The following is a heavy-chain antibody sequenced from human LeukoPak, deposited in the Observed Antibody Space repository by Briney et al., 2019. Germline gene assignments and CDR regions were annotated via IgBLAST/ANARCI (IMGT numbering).Heavy chain of an antibody. J-gene: IGHJ4*02. CDR3: ARQNYDSSGWYFDY. CDR1: GGSISGSY. V-gene: IGHV4-59*08. Sequence: SETLSLTCTVSGGSISGSYWSWIRQPPGKGLEWIGYIYYSGVTDYNPSLKSRVTMSVDTSKNKFSLKLSSVTAADTAVYYCARQNYDSSGWYFDYWGQGTLVTVSS. D-gene: IGHD3-22*01. CDR2: IYYSGVT.